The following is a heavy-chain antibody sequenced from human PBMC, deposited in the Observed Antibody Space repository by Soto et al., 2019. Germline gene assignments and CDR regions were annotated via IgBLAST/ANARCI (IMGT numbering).Heavy chain of an antibody. CDR3: ATQGGDSGYEYFLH. CDR1: GFTFSSYA. D-gene: IGHD2-21*01. V-gene: IGHV3-30-3*01. J-gene: IGHJ1*01. Sequence: GGSLRLSCAASGFTFSSYAMHWVRQAPGKGLEWVAVISYDGSNKYYADSVKGRFTISRDNSKNTLYLQMNSLRAEDTAVYYCATQGGDSGYEYFLHWGQGT. CDR2: ISYDGSNK.